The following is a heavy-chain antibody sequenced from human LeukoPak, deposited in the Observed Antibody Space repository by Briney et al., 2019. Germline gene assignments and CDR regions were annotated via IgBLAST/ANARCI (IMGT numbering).Heavy chain of an antibody. V-gene: IGHV2-70*11. Sequence: SGPALVKPTQTLTLTCTFSGFSLSISGMCVNWIRQPPGKALEWLARIDWDDDKYYSTSLKTRLTISKDTSENQVVLIMTNMDPVDTATYYCARNTYYYDSSGYISAFDYWGQGALVTVSS. CDR1: GFSLSISGMC. D-gene: IGHD3-22*01. CDR2: IDWDDDK. J-gene: IGHJ4*02. CDR3: ARNTYYYDSSGYISAFDY.